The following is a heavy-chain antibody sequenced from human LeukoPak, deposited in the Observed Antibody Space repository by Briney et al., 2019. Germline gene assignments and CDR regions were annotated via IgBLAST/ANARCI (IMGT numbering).Heavy chain of an antibody. Sequence: SETLSLTCTVSGGSISSYYWSWIRQPPGKGLEWIGYIYYSGSTNYNPSLKSRVTISVDTSKNQFSLKLSSVTAADTAVYYCARVEGVDTAMADLYFDYWGQGTLVTVSS. V-gene: IGHV4-59*01. CDR2: IYYSGST. J-gene: IGHJ4*02. CDR3: ARVEGVDTAMADLYFDY. CDR1: GGSISSYY. D-gene: IGHD5-18*01.